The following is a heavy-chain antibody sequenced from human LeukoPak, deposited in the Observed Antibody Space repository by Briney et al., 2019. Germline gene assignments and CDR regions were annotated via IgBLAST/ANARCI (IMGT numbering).Heavy chain of an antibody. D-gene: IGHD6-13*01. V-gene: IGHV3-30*18. CDR1: GFTFSSYG. CDR3: AKDAAGPEY. J-gene: IGHJ4*02. Sequence: PGGSLRLSCAASGFTFSSYGMHWVRQAPGKGLEWVAVISYDGSNKYYADSVKGRFTISRDNSKNTLFLQMNSLRVEDTAIYYCAKDAAGPEYWGQGTLVTVSS. CDR2: ISYDGSNK.